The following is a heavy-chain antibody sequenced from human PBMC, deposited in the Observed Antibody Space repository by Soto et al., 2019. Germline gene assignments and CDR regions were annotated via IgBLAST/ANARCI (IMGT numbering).Heavy chain of an antibody. J-gene: IGHJ5*02. V-gene: IGHV3-53*01. CDR3: ARHRHPRGTVGATSPLDP. Sequence: GGSLRLSCAISGFSVSSNYLSWVRPAPGKGLEWVSVHYSGGSTYYADSVQGRFTISRDKSNNTLYLQMRRVRAEDTAVYFCARHRHPRGTVGATSPLDPWGQGTQVTVS. CDR1: GFSVSSNY. D-gene: IGHD1-26*01. CDR2: HYSGGST.